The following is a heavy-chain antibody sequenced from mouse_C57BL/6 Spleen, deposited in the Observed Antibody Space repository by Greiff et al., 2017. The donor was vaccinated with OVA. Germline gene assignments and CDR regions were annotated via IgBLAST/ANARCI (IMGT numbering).Heavy chain of an antibody. D-gene: IGHD1-3*01. CDR3: ARWGKGSYAMDD. V-gene: IGHV1-69*01. J-gene: IGHJ4*01. Sequence: QVQLQQSGAELVMPGASVKLSCKTSGYTFTSYWMHWVKQRPGQGLEWIGEIDPSDSYTNYNQKFKGKSTLTVDKSSSTAYMQLSSPTSEDSAVYYCARWGKGSYAMDDWGQGTSGTVSS. CDR2: IDPSDSYT. CDR1: GYTFTSYW.